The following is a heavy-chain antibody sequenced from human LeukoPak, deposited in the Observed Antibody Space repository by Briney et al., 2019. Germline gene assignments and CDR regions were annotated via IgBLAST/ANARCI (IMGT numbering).Heavy chain of an antibody. CDR2: ISGSGGST. D-gene: IGHD2-8*01. J-gene: IGHJ5*01. CDR3: EKDMVYAGVSTWFDS. V-gene: IGHV3-23*01. Sequence: EASLRLSCAASGITISSYAMSWVRLAPGKGQELVSVISGSGGSTYYADPVKGRFITARDNTNNTQYLQMSSLTSEDTAVYFCEKDMVYAGVSTWFDSWGQGTLVTVSS. CDR1: GITISSYA.